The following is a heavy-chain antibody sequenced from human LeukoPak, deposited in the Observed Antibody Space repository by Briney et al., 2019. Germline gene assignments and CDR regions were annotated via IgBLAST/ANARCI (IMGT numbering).Heavy chain of an antibody. J-gene: IGHJ4*02. CDR2: ISWNSGSI. CDR1: GFTFDDYA. CDR3: AKVSDWDDVFDY. D-gene: IGHD1-1*01. V-gene: IGHV3-9*03. Sequence: PGRSLRLSCAASGFTFDDYAMHWVRQAPGKGLEWVSGISWNSGSIGYADSVKGRFTISRDNAKNSLYLQMNSLRAEDMALYYCAKVSDWDDVFDYWGQGTLVTVSS.